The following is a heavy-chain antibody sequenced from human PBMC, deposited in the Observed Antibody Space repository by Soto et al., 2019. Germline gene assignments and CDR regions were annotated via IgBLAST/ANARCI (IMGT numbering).Heavy chain of an antibody. J-gene: IGHJ5*02. V-gene: IGHV1-24*01. CDR2: FDPEDGET. Sequence: ASVKVSCKVSGYTLTELSMHWVLQAPGKGLEWMGGFDPEDGETIYAQKFQGRVTMTEDTSTDTAYMELSSLRSEDTAVHYCATGPPRTPPWFDPWGQGTLVTVSS. CDR3: ATGPPRTPPWFDP. CDR1: GYTLTELS. D-gene: IGHD2-2*01.